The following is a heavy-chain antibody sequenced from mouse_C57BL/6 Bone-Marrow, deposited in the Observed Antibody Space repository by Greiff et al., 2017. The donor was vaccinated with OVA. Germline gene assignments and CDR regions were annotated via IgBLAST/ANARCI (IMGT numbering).Heavy chain of an antibody. J-gene: IGHJ2*01. V-gene: IGHV1-72*01. CDR3: AREGGYYFDY. CDR1: GYTFTSYW. CDR2: IVTNSGGT. Sequence: VQLQQPGAELVKPGASVKLSCKASGYTFTSYWMHWVKQRPGRGLEWIGRIVTNSGGTKYNEKFKSKATLPVDKPSSTAYMQLSSLSSEDSAVYYCAREGGYYFDYWGQGTTLTVSS.